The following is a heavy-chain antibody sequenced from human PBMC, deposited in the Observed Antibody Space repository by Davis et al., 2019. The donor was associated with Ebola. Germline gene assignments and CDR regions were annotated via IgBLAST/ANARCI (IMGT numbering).Heavy chain of an antibody. CDR3: AREGRWGRFDP. D-gene: IGHD3-16*01. V-gene: IGHV4-34*01. Sequence: MPGGSLRPSGAVYGGSFSGYYWSWIRQPPGKGLEWNGEINHSGSTNYNPSLKSRVTISVDTSKNQFSLKLSSVTAADTAVYYCAREGRWGRFDPWGQGTLVTVSS. CDR2: INHSGST. J-gene: IGHJ5*02. CDR1: GGSFSGYY.